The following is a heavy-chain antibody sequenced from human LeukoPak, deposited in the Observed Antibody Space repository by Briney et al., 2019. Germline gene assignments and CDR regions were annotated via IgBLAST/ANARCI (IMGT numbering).Heavy chain of an antibody. V-gene: IGHV3-21*06. D-gene: IGHD5-12*01. Sequence: GGSLRLSCSVSGFTFSSYTMNWVRQAPGKGLEWVSSISSRSSYIYYAESVKGRFTISRDNAKNSLYLQMNSLRAEDTAVYYCARDPFSGYDKRVYYFDYWGQGTLVTVSS. CDR2: ISSRSSYI. CDR1: GFTFSSYT. CDR3: ARDPFSGYDKRVYYFDY. J-gene: IGHJ4*02.